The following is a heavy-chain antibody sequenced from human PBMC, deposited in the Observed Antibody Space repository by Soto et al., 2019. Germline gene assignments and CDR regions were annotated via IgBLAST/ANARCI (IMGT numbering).Heavy chain of an antibody. D-gene: IGHD2-15*01. J-gene: IGHJ4*02. CDR2: IYYSGST. Sequence: SETLSLTCTVSGGSISSYYWSWIRQPPGKGLEWIGYIYYSGSTNYNPSLKSRVTISVDTSKNQFSLKLSSVTAADTAVYYCARGFCSGGSCYSRFYDYWGQGTLVTVSS. V-gene: IGHV4-59*08. CDR3: ARGFCSGGSCYSRFYDY. CDR1: GGSISSYY.